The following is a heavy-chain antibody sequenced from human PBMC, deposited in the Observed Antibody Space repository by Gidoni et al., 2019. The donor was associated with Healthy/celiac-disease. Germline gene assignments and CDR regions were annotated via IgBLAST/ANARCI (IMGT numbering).Heavy chain of an antibody. CDR3: ARTPIAAAGRAFDI. CDR1: GGPISSYY. CDR2: IYYSGST. D-gene: IGHD6-13*01. Sequence: QVQLQESGPGLVKPSETLSLTCTVSGGPISSYYWSWIRQPPGKGLEWIWYIYYSGSTNYNPSLKSRVTISVDTSKNQFSLKLSSVTAADTAVYYCARTPIAAAGRAFDIWGQGTMVTVSS. V-gene: IGHV4-59*01. J-gene: IGHJ3*02.